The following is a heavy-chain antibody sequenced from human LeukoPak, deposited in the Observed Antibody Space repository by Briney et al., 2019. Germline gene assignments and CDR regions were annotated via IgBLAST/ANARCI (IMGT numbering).Heavy chain of an antibody. V-gene: IGHV3-7*01. Sequence: PGGSLRLSCAASGFVFSNSWMGWVRLAPGKRLEWVANIKEDGSETYYVDSVKGRFTISRDNAKNSLDLQMNSLRDEDTAVYYCARRKEVQTTFDYWGQGTLVTVSS. J-gene: IGHJ4*02. CDR2: IKEDGSET. D-gene: IGHD4/OR15-4a*01. CDR3: ARRKEVQTTFDY. CDR1: GFVFSNSW.